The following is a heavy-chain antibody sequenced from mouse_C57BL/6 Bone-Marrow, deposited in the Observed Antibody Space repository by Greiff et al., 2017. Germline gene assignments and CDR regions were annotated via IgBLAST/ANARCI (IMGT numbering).Heavy chain of an antibody. J-gene: IGHJ4*01. CDR3: AREDYYGSSYIYAMDY. V-gene: IGHV1-55*01. Sequence: QVQLQQPGAELVKPGASVKMSCKASGYTFTSYWITWVKQRPGQGLEWIGDIYPGSGSTNYNEKFKSKATLTVDTSSSTAYMQLRSLTSEDSAVYYCAREDYYGSSYIYAMDYWGQGTSVTVSS. D-gene: IGHD1-1*01. CDR2: IYPGSGST. CDR1: GYTFTSYW.